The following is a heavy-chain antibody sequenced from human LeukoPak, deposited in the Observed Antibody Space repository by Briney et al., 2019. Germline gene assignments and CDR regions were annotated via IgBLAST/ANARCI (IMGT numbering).Heavy chain of an antibody. J-gene: IGHJ4*02. Sequence: SGTLSLTCAVSGGSISRCNWWSWVRQPPGKVLEWIEEIYHSGSTNYNPSLKSRVTISVDKSKNQFSLKLSSVTAADTAVYYCARLTLWSSYGDNVFDYWGQGTLVTVPS. V-gene: IGHV4-4*02. CDR1: GGSISRCNW. CDR2: IYHSGST. D-gene: IGHD4-17*01. CDR3: ARLTLWSSYGDNVFDY.